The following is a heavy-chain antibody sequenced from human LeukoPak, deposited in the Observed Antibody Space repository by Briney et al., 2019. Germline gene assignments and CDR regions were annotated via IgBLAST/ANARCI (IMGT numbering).Heavy chain of an antibody. Sequence: SQTLSLTCAISGDSVSSNSGAWNWIRQSPSRGLEWLGRTYCRSEWYSDYAVSVKSRITITPDTSKNQFSLQLNSLSPEDTAVYYCARALRGTTVRDGVFDIWGQGTVVIVSS. J-gene: IGHJ3*02. CDR3: ARALRGTTVRDGVFDI. CDR1: GDSVSSNSGA. D-gene: IGHD4-17*01. CDR2: TYCRSEWYS. V-gene: IGHV6-1*01.